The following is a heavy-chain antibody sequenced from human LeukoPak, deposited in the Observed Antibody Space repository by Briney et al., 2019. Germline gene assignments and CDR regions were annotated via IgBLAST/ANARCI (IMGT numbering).Heavy chain of an antibody. CDR2: ISSSSGTI. J-gene: IGHJ3*02. D-gene: IGHD2-2*01. CDR1: GFTFSSYS. Sequence: GGSLRLSCATSGFTFSSYSMNWVRQAPGKGLEWVSYISSSSGTIYYADSVKGRFTISRDNAKNSLSLQMNSLRAEDTAVYYCAREGHCSTTSCALDAIEIWGQGTLVAASS. V-gene: IGHV3-48*01. CDR3: AREGHCSTTSCALDAIEI.